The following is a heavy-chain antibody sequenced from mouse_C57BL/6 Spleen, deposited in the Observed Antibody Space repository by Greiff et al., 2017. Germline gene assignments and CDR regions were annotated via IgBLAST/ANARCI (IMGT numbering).Heavy chain of an antibody. CDR2: IRIGGSYT. D-gene: IGHD1-1*01. CDR1: GFTFSSYG. CDR3: ARHPITTVVAYWYFDV. J-gene: IGHJ1*03. Sequence: DVMLVESGGDLVKPGGSLKLSCAASGFTFSSYGMSWVRQTPDKRLEWVATIRIGGSYTSYPDSVKGRFTISRDNAKNTLYLQMSSLKTENTAMYYCARHPITTVVAYWYFDVWGTGTTVTVSS. V-gene: IGHV5-6*02.